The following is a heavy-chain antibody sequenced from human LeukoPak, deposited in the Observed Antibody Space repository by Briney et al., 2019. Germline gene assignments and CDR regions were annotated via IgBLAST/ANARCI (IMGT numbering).Heavy chain of an antibody. CDR1: GFTFSSYS. CDR3: AKTTTGYSSGRYPGWPVDY. V-gene: IGHV3-21*04. D-gene: IGHD6-19*01. Sequence: GGSLRLSCAASGFTFSSYSMNWVRQAPGKGLEWVSSISSSSSYIYYADSVKGRFTISRDNSKNTLYLQMSSLSTEDTAVYYCAKTTTGYSSGRYPGWPVDYWGQGTLVSVSS. J-gene: IGHJ4*02. CDR2: ISSSSSYI.